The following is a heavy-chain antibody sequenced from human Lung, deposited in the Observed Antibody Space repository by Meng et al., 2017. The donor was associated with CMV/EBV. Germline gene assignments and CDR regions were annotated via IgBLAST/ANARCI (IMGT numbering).Heavy chain of an antibody. CDR3: ARKLVVPAAIRNDAFDI. V-gene: IGHV4-39*07. D-gene: IGHD2-2*01. J-gene: IGHJ3*02. CDR2: IYYSGCT. Sequence: SETLSLXXTVSGGSISSSSYYWGWIRQPPGTGLEWIGSIYYSGCTYYNPSLKSRVTISVDTSKNQFSLKLSSVTAADTAVYYCARKLVVPAAIRNDAFDIWGQGXMVTVSS. CDR1: GGSISSSSYY.